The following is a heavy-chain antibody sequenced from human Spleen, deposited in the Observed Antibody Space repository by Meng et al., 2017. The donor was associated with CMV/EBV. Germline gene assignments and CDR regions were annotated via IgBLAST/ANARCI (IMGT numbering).Heavy chain of an antibody. CDR1: GGSISNYY. CDR3: AIEHYYDRSGYSHNFDY. V-gene: IGHV4-59*01. Sequence: SETLSLTCTVSGGSISNYYWSWIRQPPGKGLEWIGYIYYSGSTNYNPSLKSRVTISVDTSKNQFSLKLRSVTAADTAVFYCAIEHYYDRSGYSHNFDYWGRGTLVTVSS. D-gene: IGHD3-22*01. CDR2: IYYSGST. J-gene: IGHJ4*02.